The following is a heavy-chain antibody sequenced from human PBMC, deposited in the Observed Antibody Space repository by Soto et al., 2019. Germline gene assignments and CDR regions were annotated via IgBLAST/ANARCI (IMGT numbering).Heavy chain of an antibody. V-gene: IGHV1-69*01. CDR2: IIPMFGTP. CDR1: GGTFSSHG. CDR3: ARQYHHDSSGYFLYY. J-gene: IGHJ4*02. D-gene: IGHD3-22*01. Sequence: QVQLVQSGAEVRKPGSSVKVSCKASGGTFSSHGISWVRQAPGQGLEWMGGIIPMFGTPKHAQKVQGRVTITADESTSTVYMELSSLRAEDTAVYYCARQYHHDSSGYFLYYCGQGTPVTVSS.